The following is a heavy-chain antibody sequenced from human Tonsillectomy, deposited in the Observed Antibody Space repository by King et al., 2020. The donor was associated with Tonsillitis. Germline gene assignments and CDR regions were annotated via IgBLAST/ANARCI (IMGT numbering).Heavy chain of an antibody. Sequence: VQLVESGGGLVQPGGSLRLSCAASGLTFSSYAMSWVRQAPGKGLEWVSAISGSGGSEYYADSVKGRFTISRDNSNNTLYLQMNSLRAEETAIYSCVKGRGDYIWGSNYYRYYWGQGTLVTVSS. J-gene: IGHJ4*02. CDR3: VKGRGDYIWGSNYYRYY. D-gene: IGHD3-16*01. CDR1: GLTFSSYA. CDR2: ISGSGGSE. V-gene: IGHV3-23*04.